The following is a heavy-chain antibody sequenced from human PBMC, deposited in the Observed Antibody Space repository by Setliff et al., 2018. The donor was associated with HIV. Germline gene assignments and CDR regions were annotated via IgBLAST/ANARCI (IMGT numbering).Heavy chain of an antibody. J-gene: IGHJ5*02. CDR1: GYTFMEYY. V-gene: IGHV1-2*02. CDR2: ISPQRGDP. CDR3: ARDGMYSNGWTDH. D-gene: IGHD6-19*01. Sequence: ASVKVSCKASGYTFMEYYIHWLRQAPGQGLEWVGWISPQRGDPKYAQNFEGRVTLTTDTSVNTVHMELRSLRSDDTAVYFCARDGMYSNGWTDHWGQGTLVTVSS.